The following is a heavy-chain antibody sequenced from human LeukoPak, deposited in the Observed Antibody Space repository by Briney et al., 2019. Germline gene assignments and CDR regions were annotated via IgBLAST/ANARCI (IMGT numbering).Heavy chain of an antibody. Sequence: GGSLRLSCAASGFTFSSYAMSWVRQAPGKGLEWVSSITHSTSVTHYFYANSETGRFAISRDNADNSLFLQMNSLRAEDTAAYYCARALGDQPDYYYGMDVWGQGTTVTVSS. CDR3: ARALGDQPDYYYGMDV. CDR1: GFTFSSYA. D-gene: IGHD2-2*01. V-gene: IGHV3-21*01. CDR2: ITHSTSVTHY. J-gene: IGHJ6*02.